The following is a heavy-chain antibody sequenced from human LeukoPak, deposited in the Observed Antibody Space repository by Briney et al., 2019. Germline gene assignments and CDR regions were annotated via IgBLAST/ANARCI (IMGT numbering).Heavy chain of an antibody. J-gene: IGHJ5*02. V-gene: IGHV4-59*01. CDR2: IYYSGST. D-gene: IGHD2-15*01. CDR3: AGTPNWFDP. CDR1: GGSISSYY. Sequence: SETLSLTCTVSGGSISSYYWSWIRQPPGKGLEWIGYIYYSGSTNYNPSLKSRVTVSVDTSKNQFSLKLSSVTAADTAVYYCAGTPNWFDPWGQGTLVTVSS.